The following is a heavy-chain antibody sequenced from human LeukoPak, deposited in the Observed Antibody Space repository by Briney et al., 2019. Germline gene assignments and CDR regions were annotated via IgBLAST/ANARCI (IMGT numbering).Heavy chain of an antibody. J-gene: IGHJ6*02. V-gene: IGHV4-59*01. Sequence: SRVTISVDTSKNQFSLKLTSVTAADTAEYYCARAPPSAAGYYYGLDVWGQGTTVTVSS. CDR3: ARAPPSAAGYYYGLDV. D-gene: IGHD6-13*01.